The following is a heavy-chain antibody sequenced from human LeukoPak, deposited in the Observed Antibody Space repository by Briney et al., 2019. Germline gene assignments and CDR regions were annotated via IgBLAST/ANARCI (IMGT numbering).Heavy chain of an antibody. J-gene: IGHJ6*03. Sequence: GGSMRLSCAASGFTFSSYSMNWVRQAPGKGLEWVSSISSSSSYIYYADSVKGRFTISRDNAKNSLYLQMNSLRAEDTAVYYCARDPIGGLYYYYMDVWGKGTTVTVSS. CDR1: GFTFSSYS. D-gene: IGHD4-23*01. CDR3: ARDPIGGLYYYYMDV. CDR2: ISSSSSYI. V-gene: IGHV3-21*01.